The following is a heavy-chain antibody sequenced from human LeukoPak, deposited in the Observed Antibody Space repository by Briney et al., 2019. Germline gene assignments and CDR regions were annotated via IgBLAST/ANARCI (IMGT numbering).Heavy chain of an antibody. Sequence: PGGSLRLSCAASGFTFSGYAMHWVGQAPGKGLEGVAVISYDGSNKYYADSVKGRFTISRDNSKNTLYLQMNSLRAEDTAVYYCARDCSFGSCYLYWGQGTLVTVSS. V-gene: IGHV3-30-3*01. CDR1: GFTFSGYA. CDR3: ARDCSFGSCYLY. D-gene: IGHD2-15*01. J-gene: IGHJ4*02. CDR2: ISYDGSNK.